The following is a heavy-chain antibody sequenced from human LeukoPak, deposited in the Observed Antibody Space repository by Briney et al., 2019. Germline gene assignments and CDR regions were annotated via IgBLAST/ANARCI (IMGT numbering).Heavy chain of an antibody. J-gene: IGHJ6*03. D-gene: IGHD3-10*01. Sequence: GGSLRLSCAASGFTFSSYSMNWVRQAPGKGLEWVSSISGSSSYIYYADSVKGRFTISRDNAKNSLYLQMNSLRAEDTAVYYCAREKAGVMVRGLSRYMDVWGKGTTVTVSS. CDR3: AREKAGVMVRGLSRYMDV. CDR1: GFTFSSYS. V-gene: IGHV3-21*01. CDR2: ISGSSSYI.